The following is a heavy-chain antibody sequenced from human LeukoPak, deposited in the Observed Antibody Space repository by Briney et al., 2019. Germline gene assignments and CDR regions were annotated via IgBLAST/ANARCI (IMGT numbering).Heavy chain of an antibody. CDR3: ARGHYYDSSGFPFDY. D-gene: IGHD3-22*01. CDR2: ISAYNGNT. Sequence: ASVKVSCKASGYTFTSYYMHWVRQAPGQGLEWMGWISAYNGNTNYARKLQGRVTMTTDTSTSTAYMELRSLRSDDTAVYYCARGHYYDSSGFPFDYWGQGTLVTVSS. CDR1: GYTFTSYY. J-gene: IGHJ4*02. V-gene: IGHV1-18*04.